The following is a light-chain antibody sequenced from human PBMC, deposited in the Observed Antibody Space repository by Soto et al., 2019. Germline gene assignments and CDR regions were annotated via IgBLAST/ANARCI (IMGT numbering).Light chain of an antibody. CDR3: FSYTTSDTVL. V-gene: IGLV2-14*01. CDR1: SSDIGAYDY. Sequence: QSALTQAASVSASPGQSITISCTGTSSDIGAYDYVSWYQQRPGKVPKLVIYAVSNRPSGISSRFSGSRSGNTASLTISGLQAEDEAIYYCFSYTTSDTVLFGGGTKLTGL. J-gene: IGLJ2*01. CDR2: AVS.